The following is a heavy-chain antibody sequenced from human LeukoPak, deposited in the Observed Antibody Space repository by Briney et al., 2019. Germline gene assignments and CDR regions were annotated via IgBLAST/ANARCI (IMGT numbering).Heavy chain of an antibody. V-gene: IGHV3-64D*06. CDR3: VKDAAAAGTASDY. CDR2: ISGNGGST. Sequence: GGSLRLSCSASGFTFSSYAMHWVRQAPGKGLEYVSAISGNGGSTYYADSVKGRFTISRDNSKNTLYLQMSSLRAEDMAVYYCVKDAAAAGTASDYWGQGTLVTVSS. D-gene: IGHD6-13*01. CDR1: GFTFSSYA. J-gene: IGHJ4*02.